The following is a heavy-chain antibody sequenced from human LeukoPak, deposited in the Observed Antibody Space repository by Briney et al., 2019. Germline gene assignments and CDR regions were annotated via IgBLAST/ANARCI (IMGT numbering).Heavy chain of an antibody. CDR1: GFTFSNYW. J-gene: IGHJ4*02. CDR3: ARGGDSSHWYPGYFDY. Sequence: GGSLRLSCAASGFTFSNYWMHWVRQAPGKGPVWVSRIKSDGSSTRFADSVQGRFTISRDNGKNTLYLQMDSLRAEDTAVYYFARGGDSSHWYPGYFDYWGQGALVTVSS. V-gene: IGHV3-74*01. D-gene: IGHD6-13*01. CDR2: IKSDGSST.